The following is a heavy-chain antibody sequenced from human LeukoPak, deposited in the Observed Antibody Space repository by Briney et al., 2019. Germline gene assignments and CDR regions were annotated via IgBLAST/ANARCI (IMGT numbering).Heavy chain of an antibody. D-gene: IGHD3-10*01. CDR2: ISYDGSNK. CDR3: ARDGSHYGSGSYYNAGGYFDY. Sequence: GGSLRLSCAASGFTFSSYAMHWVRQAPGKGLEWVAVISYDGSNKYYADSVKGRFTISRDNSKNTLYLQMNSLRAEDTAVYYCARDGSHYGSGSYYNAGGYFDYWGQGTLVTVSS. J-gene: IGHJ4*02. CDR1: GFTFSSYA. V-gene: IGHV3-30*04.